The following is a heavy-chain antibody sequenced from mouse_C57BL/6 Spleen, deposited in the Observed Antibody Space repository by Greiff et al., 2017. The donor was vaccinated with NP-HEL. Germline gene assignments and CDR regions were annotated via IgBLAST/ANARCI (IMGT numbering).Heavy chain of an antibody. CDR3: ARWIYDGYYGAY. V-gene: IGHV1-64*01. CDR2: IHPNSGST. D-gene: IGHD2-3*01. Sequence: QVQLQQPGAELVKPGASVKLSCKASGYTFTSYWMHWVKQRPGQGLEWIGMIHPNSGSTNYNEKFKSKATLTVDKSSSTAYMQLSSLTSEDSAVYYCARWIYDGYYGAYWGQGPLVTVSA. CDR1: GYTFTSYW. J-gene: IGHJ3*01.